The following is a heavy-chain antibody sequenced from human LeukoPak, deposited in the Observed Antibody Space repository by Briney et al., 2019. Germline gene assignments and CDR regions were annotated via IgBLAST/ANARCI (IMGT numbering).Heavy chain of an antibody. J-gene: IGHJ4*02. CDR2: IRYDGSNK. CDR1: GFTFSSYG. CDR3: AKSARRYCSGGSCYYSDY. D-gene: IGHD2-15*01. Sequence: PGGSLRLSCAASGFTFSSYGMHWVRQAPGKGLEWVAFIRYDGSNKYYADSVKGRFTISRDNSKSTLYLQMNSLRAEDTAVYYCAKSARRYCSGGSCYYSDYWGQGTLVTVSS. V-gene: IGHV3-30*02.